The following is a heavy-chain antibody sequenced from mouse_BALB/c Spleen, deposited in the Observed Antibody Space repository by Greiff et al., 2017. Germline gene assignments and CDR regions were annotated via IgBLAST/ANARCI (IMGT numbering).Heavy chain of an antibody. CDR2: IWAGGST. V-gene: IGHV2-9*02. D-gene: IGHD2-2*01. Sequence: VQLQQSGPGLVAPSQSLSITCTVSGFSLTSYGVHWVRQPPGKGLEWLGVIWAGGSTNYNSALMSRLSISKDNSKSQVFLKMNSLQTDDTAMYYCARLVDGYDGGFAYWGQGTLVTVSA. J-gene: IGHJ3*01. CDR3: ARLVDGYDGGFAY. CDR1: GFSLTSYG.